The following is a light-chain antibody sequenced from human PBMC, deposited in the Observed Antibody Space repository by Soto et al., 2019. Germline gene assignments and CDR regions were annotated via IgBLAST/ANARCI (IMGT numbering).Light chain of an antibody. V-gene: IGLV2-11*01. Sequence: QSALTQPRSVSGSPGQSVTISCTGTRSDVGGFNYVSWYQQHPGKAPKLMIYAVSKRPSGVPDRFSGSRSGNTASLTISGLQAEDEADYYCCSYAGSYTNWVFGVGTKLTVL. CDR1: RSDVGGFNY. J-gene: IGLJ3*02. CDR3: CSYAGSYTNWV. CDR2: AVS.